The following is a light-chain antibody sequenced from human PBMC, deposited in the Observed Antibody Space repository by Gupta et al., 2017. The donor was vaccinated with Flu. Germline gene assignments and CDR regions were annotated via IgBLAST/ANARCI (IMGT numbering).Light chain of an antibody. CDR2: SNN. CDR1: SSNIGSNY. CDR3: AAWDDSLSGRV. V-gene: IGLV1-47*02. Sequence: QSVLTQPPSASGTPGQRVTLSCSGSSSNIGSNYVYWYQQLPGTAPKLLIYSNNQRPSGVPDRFSGSKSGTSASLAISGLRSEDDADYYCAAWDDSLSGRVFGGGTKLTVL. J-gene: IGLJ3*02.